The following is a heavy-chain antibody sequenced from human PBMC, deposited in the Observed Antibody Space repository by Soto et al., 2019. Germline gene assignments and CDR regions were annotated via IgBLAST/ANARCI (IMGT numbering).Heavy chain of an antibody. CDR2: SNPNSGGT. V-gene: IGHV1-2*02. D-gene: IGHD1-7*01. Sequence: ASVKVSCKASGYTFTDYYMHWVRQAPGQGLEWMGWSNPNSGGTNYAQKCQGRVTMSRDTSISTAYMELSRLRSDDTAVYYCARKLELRGSYFYYYDMDVWGQATTVTVSS. J-gene: IGHJ6*02. CDR3: ARKLELRGSYFYYYDMDV. CDR1: GYTFTDYY.